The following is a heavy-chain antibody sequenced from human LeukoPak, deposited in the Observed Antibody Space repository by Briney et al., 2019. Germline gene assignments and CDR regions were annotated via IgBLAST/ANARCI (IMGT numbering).Heavy chain of an antibody. V-gene: IGHV4-59*01. CDR1: GGSISSYH. J-gene: IGHJ6*02. CDR2: IYYSGST. CDR3: AGGYDWGGIYYYGMDV. D-gene: IGHD5-12*01. Sequence: PSETLSLTCTVSGGSISSYHWSWIRQPPGKGLEWIGYIYYSGSTNYNPSLKSRVTISVDTSKNQFSLKLSSVTAADTAVYYCAGGYDWGGIYYYGMDVWGQGTTVTVSS.